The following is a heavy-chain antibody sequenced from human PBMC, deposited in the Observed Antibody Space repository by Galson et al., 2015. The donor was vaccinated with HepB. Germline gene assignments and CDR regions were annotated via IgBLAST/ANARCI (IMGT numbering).Heavy chain of an antibody. D-gene: IGHD2-15*01. CDR3: ARGGGVVVAEANFDY. CDR2: INAGNGNT. J-gene: IGHJ4*02. CDR1: GYTFTSYA. V-gene: IGHV1-3*01. Sequence: SVKVSCKASGYTFTSYAMHWVRQAPGQRLEWMGWINAGNGNTKYSQKFQGRVTITRDTSASTAYMELSSLRSEDTAVYYYARGGGVVVAEANFDYWGQGTLVTVSS.